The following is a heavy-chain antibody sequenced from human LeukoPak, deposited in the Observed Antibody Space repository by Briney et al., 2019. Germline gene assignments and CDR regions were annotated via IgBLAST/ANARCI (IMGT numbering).Heavy chain of an antibody. Sequence: SETLSLTCTVSGGSISSYYWSWIRQPAGKGLEWIGRIYTSGSTNYNPSLKSRVTISVDTSKNQFSLKLSSVTAADTAVYYCARGQGYCSSTSCPIYYYYYGMDVWGQGTTVTASS. D-gene: IGHD2-2*01. CDR2: IYTSGST. CDR3: ARGQGYCSSTSCPIYYYYYGMDV. J-gene: IGHJ6*02. CDR1: GGSISSYY. V-gene: IGHV4-4*07.